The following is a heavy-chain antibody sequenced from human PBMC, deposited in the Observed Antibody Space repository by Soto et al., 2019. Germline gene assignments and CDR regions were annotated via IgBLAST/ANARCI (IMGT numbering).Heavy chain of an antibody. D-gene: IGHD6-25*01. J-gene: IGHJ3*02. V-gene: IGHV3-7*01. Sequence: EVQLVESGGGLVQPGGSLRLSCAASGFTFSNYWMSWVRQAPGKGLEVVANMKQDGSEKYFVDSVKGRFTISRDNAKNSLYLQMNSLRAEDTGVYYCASQGRLPDAFDTWGQGTMVTVPS. CDR3: ASQGRLPDAFDT. CDR2: MKQDGSEK. CDR1: GFTFSNYW.